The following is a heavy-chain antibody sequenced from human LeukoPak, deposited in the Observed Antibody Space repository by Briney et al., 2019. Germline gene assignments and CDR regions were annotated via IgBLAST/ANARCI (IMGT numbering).Heavy chain of an antibody. CDR1: GFTFSNYG. D-gene: IGHD3-10*01. Sequence: PGGSLRLSCAASGFTFSNYGMNWVRQAPGKGLEWVSIITSGVGITYYADSVKGRFTISRDNYKNTLYLQMNSLRAEDTAVYYCAKGDYYDFDYWGQGTLVTVSS. V-gene: IGHV3-23*01. J-gene: IGHJ4*02. CDR3: AKGDYYDFDY. CDR2: ITSGVGIT.